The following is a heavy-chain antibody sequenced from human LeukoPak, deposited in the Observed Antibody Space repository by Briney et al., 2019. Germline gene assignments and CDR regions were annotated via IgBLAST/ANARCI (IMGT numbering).Heavy chain of an antibody. D-gene: IGHD1-26*01. CDR2: ISSSSSYI. Sequence: PGGSLRLSCAASGFTFSSYSMNWVRQAPGKGLEWVSSISSSSSYIYYADSVKGRFTISRDNAKNSLYLQMNGLRAEDTAVCYCARYRGSYRKYFDYWGQGTLVTVSS. V-gene: IGHV3-21*01. CDR1: GFTFSSYS. CDR3: ARYRGSYRKYFDY. J-gene: IGHJ4*02.